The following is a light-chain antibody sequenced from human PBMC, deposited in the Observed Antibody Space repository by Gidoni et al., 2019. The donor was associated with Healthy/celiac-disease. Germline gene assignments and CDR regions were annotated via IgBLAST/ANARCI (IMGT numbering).Light chain of an antibody. V-gene: IGKV4-1*01. CDR2: WAS. CDR3: QQYYSTLTWT. J-gene: IGKJ1*01. CDR1: PSVLYSSNSKND. Sequence: DSVMTHSPDSLAVCPGERATLNCKSSPSVLYSSNSKNDLACYQQKPGPPPNLLLYWASTRESGVPARFSGSGSGSAFTLTISSLQAADVAVSYCQQYYSTLTWTFGQGTKVEIK.